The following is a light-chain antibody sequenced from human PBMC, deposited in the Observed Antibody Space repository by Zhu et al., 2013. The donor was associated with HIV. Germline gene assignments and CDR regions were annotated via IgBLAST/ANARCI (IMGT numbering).Light chain of an antibody. J-gene: IGKJ5*01. V-gene: IGKV3-11*01. CDR3: QQRSNWPIT. CDR1: QSVSIY. Sequence: EIVLTQSPATLSLSPGERATLSCRASQSVSIYLAWYQHRPGQAPRLLIYDASNRATGIPARFSGSGSGTDFTLTISSLEPEDFAVYYCQQRSNWPITFGQGTRLEIK. CDR2: DAS.